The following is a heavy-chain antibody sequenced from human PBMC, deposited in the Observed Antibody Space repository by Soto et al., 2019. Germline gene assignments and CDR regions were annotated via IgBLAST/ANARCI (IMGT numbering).Heavy chain of an antibody. J-gene: IGHJ5*02. CDR2: MSPKSGNT. CDR3: ATSYDSGFDP. CDR1: GYSFSTYD. D-gene: IGHD3-3*01. V-gene: IGHV1-18*04. Sequence: LLLQSGAELKKPGASVKISCKASGYSFSTYDISWLRQAPGQQPEWMGRMSPKSGNTNYAQKFQDRVTMTADTSSNTAYMELRGLRSDDTATYYCATSYDSGFDPWGQGTLVTVSA.